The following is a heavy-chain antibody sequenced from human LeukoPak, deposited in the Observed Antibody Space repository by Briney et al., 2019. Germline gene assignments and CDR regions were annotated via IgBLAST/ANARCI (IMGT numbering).Heavy chain of an antibody. CDR1: GFTFSSYA. CDR3: AECRDYYGSGSYPYYYYGMDV. D-gene: IGHD3-10*01. Sequence: GGSLRLSCAASGFTFSSYAMSWVRQAPGKGLEWVSAISGSGGSTYYADSVKGRFTISRDNSKNTLYLQMNSLRAEDTAVYYCAECRDYYGSGSYPYYYYGMDVWGQGTTVTVSS. J-gene: IGHJ6*02. CDR2: ISGSGGST. V-gene: IGHV3-23*01.